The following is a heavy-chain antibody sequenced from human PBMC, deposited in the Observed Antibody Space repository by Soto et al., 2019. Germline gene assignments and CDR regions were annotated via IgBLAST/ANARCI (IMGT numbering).Heavy chain of an antibody. CDR1: GGTFSSYA. J-gene: IGHJ4*02. CDR3: ARDLTAARRLGYFDY. CDR2: IIPIFGTA. D-gene: IGHD6-6*01. Sequence: QVQLVQSGAEVKKPGSSVKVSCKASGGTFSSYAISWVRQAPGQGLEWMGGIIPIFGTANYAQKFQGRVMITADESTSTAYMELSSLRSEDTAVYYCARDLTAARRLGYFDYWGQGTLVTVSS. V-gene: IGHV1-69*12.